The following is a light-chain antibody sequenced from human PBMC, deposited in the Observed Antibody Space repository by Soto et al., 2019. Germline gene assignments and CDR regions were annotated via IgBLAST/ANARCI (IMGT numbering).Light chain of an antibody. V-gene: IGKV3-11*01. CDR1: QSVSSY. J-gene: IGKJ4*01. CDR3: HQRSNWHPLT. CDR2: DAS. Sequence: EIVLTQSPSTLSLSPGERATLSCRASQSVSSYLAWYQQKPGQAPRLLIYDASTMTTGIPARFSGSGSGTEFTRTISSLEPEDFAVYYCHQRSNWHPLTFGGGTKVDLK.